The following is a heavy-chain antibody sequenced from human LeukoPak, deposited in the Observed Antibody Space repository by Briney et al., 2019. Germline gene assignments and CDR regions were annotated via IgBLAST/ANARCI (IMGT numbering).Heavy chain of an antibody. D-gene: IGHD5-24*01. Sequence: QTGGSLRLSCAASGFTFSSYAMIWVRQAPGKGLEWVSAITASGSNTYYADSVQGRFTISRDNSKNTLYLQMNSLRAEDTAVYYCAKGGDAYSPGWGQGTLVTVSS. CDR1: GFTFSSYA. CDR3: AKGGDAYSPG. CDR2: ITASGSNT. J-gene: IGHJ4*02. V-gene: IGHV3-23*01.